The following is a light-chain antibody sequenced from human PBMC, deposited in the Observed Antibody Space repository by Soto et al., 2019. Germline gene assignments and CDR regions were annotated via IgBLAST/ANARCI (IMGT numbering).Light chain of an antibody. J-gene: IGKJ4*01. CDR1: QGISSW. CDR2: AAS. V-gene: IGKV1-12*01. Sequence: DIQVTQSPSSVSASVGDRVTITCRASQGISSWLVWYQQKPGKAPKLLIYAASTLQSGVPSRFIGSGSGTDFSLTITSLQPEDSATYFCQQTNSFPLTFGGGTKVEIK. CDR3: QQTNSFPLT.